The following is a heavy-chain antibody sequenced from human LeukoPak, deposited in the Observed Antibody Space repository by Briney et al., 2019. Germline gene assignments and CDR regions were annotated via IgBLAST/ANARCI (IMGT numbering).Heavy chain of an antibody. V-gene: IGHV1-18*01. Sequence: GASVKVSCKASGYTFTSYGISWVRQAPGQGLEWMGWISAYNGNTNYAQKLQGRVTMTTDTSTSTAYMEPRSLRSDDTAVYYCARKGNYYGSGSHDYWGQGTLVTVSS. CDR1: GYTFTSYG. CDR2: ISAYNGNT. CDR3: ARKGNYYGSGSHDY. J-gene: IGHJ4*02. D-gene: IGHD3-10*01.